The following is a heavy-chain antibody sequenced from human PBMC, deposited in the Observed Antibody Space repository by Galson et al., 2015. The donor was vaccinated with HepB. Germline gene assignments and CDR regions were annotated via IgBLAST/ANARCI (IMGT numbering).Heavy chain of an antibody. Sequence: SLRLSCAASGFTFSSYAFHWVRQAPGKGLEWVAVISYDVSNTYYADSVKGRFTISRDNSINTLSLHMRSLRDADTAMYYCARGRAYYDFWSGYHDYWGQGTLVTVSS. J-gene: IGHJ4*02. CDR2: ISYDVSNT. V-gene: IGHV3-30*04. CDR3: ARGRAYYDFWSGYHDY. CDR1: GFTFSSYA. D-gene: IGHD3-3*01.